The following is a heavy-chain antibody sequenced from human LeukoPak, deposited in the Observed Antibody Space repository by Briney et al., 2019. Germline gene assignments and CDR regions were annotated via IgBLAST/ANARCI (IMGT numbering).Heavy chain of an antibody. V-gene: IGHV4-4*02. CDR3: ARRLRFLEWLFMDV. CDR2: IYHSGST. J-gene: IGHJ6*03. D-gene: IGHD3-3*01. CDR1: GGSISSSNW. Sequence: SGTLSLTCAVSGGSISSSNWWSGVRRPPGKGLEWIGEIYHSGSTNYNPSLKSRVTISVDKSKNQFSLKLSSVTAADTAVYYCARRLRFLEWLFMDVWGKGTTVTVSS.